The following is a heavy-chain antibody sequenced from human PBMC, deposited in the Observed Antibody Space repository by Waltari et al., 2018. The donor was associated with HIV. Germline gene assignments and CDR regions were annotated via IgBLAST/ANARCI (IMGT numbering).Heavy chain of an antibody. Sequence: QVQLQESGPGLVKPSETLSLTCTVSGGSISSYYWSWIRQPPGKGLEWIGYIYYSGSTNYNPSLKSRVTISVDTSKNQFSLKLSSVTAADTAVYYCASHSYGSLWYFDLWGRGTLVTVSS. J-gene: IGHJ2*01. V-gene: IGHV4-59*01. CDR2: IYYSGST. CDR3: ASHSYGSLWYFDL. CDR1: GGSISSYY. D-gene: IGHD5-18*01.